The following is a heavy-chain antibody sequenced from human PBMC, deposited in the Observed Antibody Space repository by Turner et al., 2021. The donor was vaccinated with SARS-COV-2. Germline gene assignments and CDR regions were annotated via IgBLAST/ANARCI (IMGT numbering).Heavy chain of an antibody. Sequence: QVQLVQSGGGVVQPGRSLRLPCAASGFPFSSYGMHWVRQAPGKGLAWVALISYDGSNKYYADSVKDRFTISRDNSKNTLYLQMNSLRAEDTAVYYCAKTIGSYYDSSGYYQYFDYWGQGTLVTVSS. CDR3: AKTIGSYYDSSGYYQYFDY. CDR1: GFPFSSYG. CDR2: ISYDGSNK. J-gene: IGHJ4*02. V-gene: IGHV3-30*18. D-gene: IGHD3-22*01.